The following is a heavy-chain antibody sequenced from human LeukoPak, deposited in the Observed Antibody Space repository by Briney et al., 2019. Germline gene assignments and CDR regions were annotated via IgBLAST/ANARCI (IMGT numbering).Heavy chain of an antibody. V-gene: IGHV4-59*01. D-gene: IGHD6-13*01. CDR1: GDSISSYY. CDR2: IYYSGNT. CDR3: ARGIAAHYFDY. J-gene: IGHJ4*02. Sequence: SETLSLTCTVSGDSISSYYWSWIRQPPGKGLEWIGYIYYSGNTNYNPSLKSRVTISVDTSKNQFSLKLSSVTAADTAVYYCARGIAAHYFDYWGQGTLVTVSS.